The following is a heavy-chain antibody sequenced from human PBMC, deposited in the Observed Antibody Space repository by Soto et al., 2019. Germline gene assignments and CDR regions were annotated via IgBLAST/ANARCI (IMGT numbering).Heavy chain of an antibody. V-gene: IGHV1-69*02. CDR3: AAGIWFGEALGVDV. D-gene: IGHD3-10*01. CDR2: IIPILGIA. J-gene: IGHJ6*04. CDR1: GGTFSSYT. Sequence: QVQLVQSGAEVKKPGSSVKVSCKASGGTFSSYTISWVRQAPGQGLEWMGRIIPILGIANYAQKFQGRVTITADKSTSTAYMELSSLRSEDTAAYYCAAGIWFGEALGVDVWGKGTTVTVSS.